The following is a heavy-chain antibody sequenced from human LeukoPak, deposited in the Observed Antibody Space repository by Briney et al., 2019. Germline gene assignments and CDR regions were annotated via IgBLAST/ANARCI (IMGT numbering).Heavy chain of an antibody. J-gene: IGHJ4*02. D-gene: IGHD5-12*01. CDR1: GGSTSSYY. CDR3: ARRATMLAGGYFDY. V-gene: IGHV4-4*09. CDR2: IYASGST. Sequence: PSETLSLTCTVSGGSTSSYYWSWIRQPPGKGLEWIGYIYASGSTTYNPSLKSRVTISIDTSKNQFSLKLSSVTAADTAVYYCARRATMLAGGYFDYWGQGTLVSVSS.